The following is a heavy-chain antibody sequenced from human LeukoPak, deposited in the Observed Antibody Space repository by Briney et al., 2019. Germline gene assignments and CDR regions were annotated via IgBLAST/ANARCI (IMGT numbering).Heavy chain of an antibody. CDR2: ISSSGSTI. J-gene: IGHJ3*02. D-gene: IGHD6-19*01. CDR3: ARDLPLYSSGWYLGAFDI. V-gene: IGHV3-48*03. CDR1: GFTFSSYI. Sequence: GGSLRHSCAASGFTFSSYIMNCVRQAPGKGLEWVSYISSSGSTIYYADSVKGRFTISRDNAKNSLYLQMNSLRAEDTAVYYCARDLPLYSSGWYLGAFDIWGQGTMVTVSS.